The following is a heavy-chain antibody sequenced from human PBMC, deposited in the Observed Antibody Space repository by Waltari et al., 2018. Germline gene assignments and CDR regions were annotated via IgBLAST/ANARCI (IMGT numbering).Heavy chain of an antibody. J-gene: IGHJ6*02. CDR1: GGSISGNSYY. CDR3: ARRSSGAYPDYYYGLDV. CDR2: VHSGGTT. V-gene: IGHV4-39*02. D-gene: IGHD3-22*01. Sequence: QLQLQESGPGLVEPSETLSLTCSVSGGSISGNSYYWGWIRQPPGKGLEWIGSVHSGGTTYYHPSLKSRISISLDTTEHRFSLKLTSVTAADTAVYYCARRSSGAYPDYYYGLDVWGQGP.